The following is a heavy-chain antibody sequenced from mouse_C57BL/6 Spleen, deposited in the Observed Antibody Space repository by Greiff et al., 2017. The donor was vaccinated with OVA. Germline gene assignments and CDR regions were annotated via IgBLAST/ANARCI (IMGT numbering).Heavy chain of an antibody. CDR3: AKGIVAHYYAMDY. Sequence: QVQLKESGPGLVQPSRSLSITCTVSGFSLTSYGVHWVRQSPGKGLEWLGVIWRGGSTDYNAAFMSRLSITKDNSKSQVFFKMNSLQADDTAIYYCAKGIVAHYYAMDYWGQGTSVTVSS. D-gene: IGHD1-1*01. CDR2: IWRGGST. V-gene: IGHV2-5*01. CDR1: GFSLTSYG. J-gene: IGHJ4*01.